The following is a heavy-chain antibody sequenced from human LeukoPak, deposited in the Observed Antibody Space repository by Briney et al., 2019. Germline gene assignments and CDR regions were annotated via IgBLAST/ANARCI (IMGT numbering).Heavy chain of an antibody. D-gene: IGHD3-16*01. CDR1: GGSFSGYY. CDR3: ARVGATYPHYYMDV. Sequence: SETLSLTCAVYGGSFSGYYWSWIRQPPGKGLEWIGEINHSGSTYYSPSLKSRVTIAVDTSKNQFSLKLTSVTAADTAVYYCARVGATYPHYYMDVWGKGTTVTVAS. J-gene: IGHJ6*03. CDR2: INHSGST. V-gene: IGHV4-34*01.